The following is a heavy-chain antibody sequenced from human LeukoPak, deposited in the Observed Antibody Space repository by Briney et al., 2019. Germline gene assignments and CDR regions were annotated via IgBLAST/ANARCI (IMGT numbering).Heavy chain of an antibody. V-gene: IGHV1-8*01. D-gene: IGHD3-10*01. CDR2: MNPHSGNT. CDR3: ARGQKSALTYGSGTYAYYFDS. CDR1: GYTFTSYD. Sequence: ASVKVSCKASGYTFTSYDINWVRQATGQGLEWMGWMNPHSGNTGYAQKFQGRVTMTRNTSISTAYMELSSLRSEDTAVYYCARGQKSALTYGSGTYAYYFDSWDQGTLVTVSS. J-gene: IGHJ4*02.